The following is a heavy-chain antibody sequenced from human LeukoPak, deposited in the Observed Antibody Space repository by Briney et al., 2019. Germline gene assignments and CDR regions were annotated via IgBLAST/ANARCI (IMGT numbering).Heavy chain of an antibody. CDR2: INAGNGNT. V-gene: IGHV1-3*01. D-gene: IGHD1/OR15-1a*01. CDR1: GFTFTNHA. J-gene: IGHJ4*02. CDR3: ARGIWNSGTHGPYYFDY. Sequence: ASVKVSCKASGFTFTNHALQWVRQAPGQRLEWMGWINAGNGNTKYSRQFQGRVTITRDTSATTIYIELSSLRSEDTAVYYCARGIWNSGTHGPYYFDYWGQGTLVTVSS.